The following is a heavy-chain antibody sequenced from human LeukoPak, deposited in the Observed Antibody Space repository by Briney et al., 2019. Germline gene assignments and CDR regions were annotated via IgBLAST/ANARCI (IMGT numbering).Heavy chain of an antibody. J-gene: IGHJ5*02. Sequence: GGSLRLSCAASGFTFSSYSMSWVRQAPGKGLEWVANIKQDGSEKYYVDSVKGRFTISRDNAKNSLYLQMNSLRAEDTAVYYCARDVSPDIVVVPAAVDPWGQGTLVTVSS. CDR1: GFTFSSYS. CDR2: IKQDGSEK. CDR3: ARDVSPDIVVVPAAVDP. V-gene: IGHV3-7*01. D-gene: IGHD2-2*01.